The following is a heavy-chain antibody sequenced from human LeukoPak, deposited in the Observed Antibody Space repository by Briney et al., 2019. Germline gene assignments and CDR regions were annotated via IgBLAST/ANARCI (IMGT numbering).Heavy chain of an antibody. CDR1: GFTVSSIY. V-gene: IGHV3-66*01. D-gene: IGHD3-10*01. CDR2: IYSGGST. Sequence: PGGSLRLSCAASGFTVSSIYMTWVRQAPGMGLDWVSIIYSGGSTYYADSVKGRFTISRDNSKNTLYLQMNSLRAEDTAVYYCAVGVAQAAYDYWGQGTLVTVSS. J-gene: IGHJ4*02. CDR3: AVGVAQAAYDY.